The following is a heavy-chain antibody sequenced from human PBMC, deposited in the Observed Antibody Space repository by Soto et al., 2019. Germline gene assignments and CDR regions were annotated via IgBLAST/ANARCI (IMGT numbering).Heavy chain of an antibody. CDR2: INLKSGGT. J-gene: IGHJ4*02. CDR1: GYTVTDYY. CDR3: ARDYCSSGSCFDY. D-gene: IGHD2-15*01. V-gene: IGHV1-2*04. Sequence: ASVKVSCKTSGYTVTDYYLHWVRQAPGQGLEWMGWINLKSGGTNFATKFQDWVTMTRDTSISTAYMELSRLKSDDTAVYYCARDYCSSGSCFDYWGQGTLVTVSS.